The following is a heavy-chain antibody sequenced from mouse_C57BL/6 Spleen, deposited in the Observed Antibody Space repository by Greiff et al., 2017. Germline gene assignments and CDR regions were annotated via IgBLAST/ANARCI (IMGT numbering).Heavy chain of an antibody. CDR2: IDPETGGT. CDR3: TNYGPFGY. J-gene: IGHJ2*01. V-gene: IGHV1-15*01. CDR1: GYTFTDYE. D-gene: IGHD1-1*01. Sequence: QVQLKQSGAELVRPGASVTLSCKASGYTFTDYEMHWVKQTPVHGLEWIGAIDPETGGTAYNQKFKGKSILTAYKSSSTAYMDLRSLTSEDSAVYYCTNYGPFGYWGQGTTLTVSS.